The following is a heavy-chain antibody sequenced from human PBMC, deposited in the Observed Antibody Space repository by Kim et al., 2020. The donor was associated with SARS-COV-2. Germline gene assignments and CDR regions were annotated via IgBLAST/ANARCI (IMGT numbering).Heavy chain of an antibody. CDR2: IGGSGGPT. D-gene: IGHD2-2*01. Sequence: GGSLRLSCAASGFTFSSFAMAWVRQAPGKGLEWVSSIGGSGGPTYYADSVRGRFTISRDNSKNTLYLQMNSLRDEDTAIYYCARGEAVPAAIWDWFDSWGQGTLVTVSS. CDR3: ARGEAVPAAIWDWFDS. CDR1: GFTFSSFA. J-gene: IGHJ5*01. V-gene: IGHV3-23*01.